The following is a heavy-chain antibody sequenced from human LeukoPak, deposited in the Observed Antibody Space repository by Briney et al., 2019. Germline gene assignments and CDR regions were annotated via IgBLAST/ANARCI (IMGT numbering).Heavy chain of an antibody. CDR1: GFTFSDYY. J-gene: IGHJ4*02. D-gene: IGHD4-11*01. CDR2: MSGSGSTI. V-gene: IGHV3-11*04. CDR3: ARRAYSYYLNY. Sequence: PGGSLRLSCTASGFTFSDYYMSWIRQTPGKGLEWISCMSGSGSTIYYADSVKGRFTISRDNAKNSLYLQMNSLRAEDTALYYCARRAYSYYLNYWGQGTLVTVSS.